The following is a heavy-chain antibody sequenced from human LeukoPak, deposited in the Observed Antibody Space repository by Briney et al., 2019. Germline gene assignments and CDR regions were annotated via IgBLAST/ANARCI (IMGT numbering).Heavy chain of an antibody. D-gene: IGHD2-15*01. CDR3: ARVEGYCSGGSCYRARGIDY. CDR1: GDSVSGVY. Sequence: SETLSLTCTVSGDSVSGVYWSWIRQPPGKGLEWIGYVYYSGDTNYNPSLKSRVTMSLDTSKNQVSLRLSSVTAADTAVYYCARVEGYCSGGSCYRARGIDYWGQGTLVTVSS. CDR2: VYYSGDT. V-gene: IGHV4-59*08. J-gene: IGHJ4*02.